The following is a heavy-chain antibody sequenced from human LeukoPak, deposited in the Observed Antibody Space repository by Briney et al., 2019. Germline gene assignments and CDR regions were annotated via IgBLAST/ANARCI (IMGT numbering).Heavy chain of an antibody. J-gene: IGHJ4*02. V-gene: IGHV1-18*01. Sequence: ASVKVSCKASGYTFTSYGISWVRQAPGQGLEWMGWISAYNGNTNHAQNLQGRVTMTTDTSTSTAYMELRSLRSDDTAVYYCARGPSITIFGVVNDYWGQGTLVTVSS. CDR3: ARGPSITIFGVVNDY. CDR1: GYTFTSYG. D-gene: IGHD3-3*01. CDR2: ISAYNGNT.